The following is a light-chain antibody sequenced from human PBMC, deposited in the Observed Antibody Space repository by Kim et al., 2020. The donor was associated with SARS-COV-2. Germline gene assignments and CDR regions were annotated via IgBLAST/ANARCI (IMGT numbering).Light chain of an antibody. J-gene: IGKJ4*01. CDR1: EGICNY. Sequence: DVQMTQSPSAMSASVGDRVTITCRASEGICNYLNWYQQKPGKAPKLLIYAASILQTGVPSRFSGSGSGTDFNLTISSLQPEDFATYNCQQSHNDPQLTFGGGTKVDIK. CDR3: QQSHNDPQLT. CDR2: AAS. V-gene: IGKV1-39*01.